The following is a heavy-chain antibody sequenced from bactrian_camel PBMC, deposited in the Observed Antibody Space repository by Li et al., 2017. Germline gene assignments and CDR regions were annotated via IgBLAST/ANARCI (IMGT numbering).Heavy chain of an antibody. Sequence: HVQLVESGGGLAQPGGSLRLSCAASGFPFSNYGMFWVRQAPGKGLEWVSGIADDGSETYYRNSVKGRITISRDNAKNAVYLQMNSLNDEDTALYYCASEYGGTWYGPGYWGQGTQVTVS. CDR3: ASEYGGTWYGPGY. D-gene: IGHD6*01. CDR1: GFPFSNYG. CDR2: IADDGSET. V-gene: IGHV3S6*01. J-gene: IGHJ4*01.